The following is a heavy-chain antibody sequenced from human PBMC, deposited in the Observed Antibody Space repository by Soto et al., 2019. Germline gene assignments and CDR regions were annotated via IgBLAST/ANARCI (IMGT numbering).Heavy chain of an antibody. D-gene: IGHD2-15*01. J-gene: IGHJ6*02. Sequence: SVKVSCNTSGGTFSSFAISWGRQAPGQGLEWMGGIIPIFETANYAQKFQGRVTITADEITGTAYMELRSLRSEDTGVYYCARDLEVVVLGVDHYYYYGMDVWGQGTTVTVSS. V-gene: IGHV1-69*13. CDR1: GGTFSSFA. CDR3: ARDLEVVVLGVDHYYYYGMDV. CDR2: IIPIFETA.